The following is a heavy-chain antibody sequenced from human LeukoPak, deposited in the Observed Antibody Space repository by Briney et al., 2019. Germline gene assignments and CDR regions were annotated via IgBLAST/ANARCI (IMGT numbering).Heavy chain of an antibody. CDR3: AKDYAVGLYDSSGLDY. J-gene: IGHJ4*02. Sequence: GGSLRLSCAASGFTFDDYGMNWVRQAPGKGLEWVSGINWNGGSTGYADSVKGRFTISRDNSKNSLYLQMNSLRTEDSALYYCAKDYAVGLYDSSGLDYWGQGTLVTVSS. CDR1: GFTFDDYG. V-gene: IGHV3-20*04. D-gene: IGHD3-22*01. CDR2: INWNGGST.